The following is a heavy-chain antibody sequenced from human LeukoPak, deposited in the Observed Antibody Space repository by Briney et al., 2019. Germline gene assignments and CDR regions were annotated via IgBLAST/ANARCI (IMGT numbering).Heavy chain of an antibody. CDR1: GGSISSYY. J-gene: IGHJ3*02. CDR3: ARQVYGGNSPGAFDI. V-gene: IGHV4-59*01. CDR2: IYYSGST. Sequence: PSETLSLTCTVSGGSISSYYWSWIRQPPGKGLEWIGYIYYSGSTNYNPSLKGRVTISVDTSKNQFSLKLSSVTAADTAVYYCARQVYGGNSPGAFDIWGQGTMVTVSS. D-gene: IGHD4-23*01.